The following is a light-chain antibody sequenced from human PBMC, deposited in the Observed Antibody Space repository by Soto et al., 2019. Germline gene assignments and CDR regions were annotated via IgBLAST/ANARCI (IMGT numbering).Light chain of an antibody. Sequence: HSVLTQPASVSGSPGQSITISCSGTSSDIGGYNYVSWYRHHPGKAPKLMIYDVTNRPSGVSNRFSGSKSGTTASLTISGLQAENDADYYCSSYTISSTLWGFGGGTKLTVL. CDR3: SSYTISSTLWG. V-gene: IGLV2-14*03. CDR2: DVT. J-gene: IGLJ3*02. CDR1: SSDIGGYNY.